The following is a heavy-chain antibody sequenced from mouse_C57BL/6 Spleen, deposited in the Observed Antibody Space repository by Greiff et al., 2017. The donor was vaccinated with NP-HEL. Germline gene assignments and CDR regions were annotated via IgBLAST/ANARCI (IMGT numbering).Heavy chain of an antibody. V-gene: IGHV14-4*01. J-gene: IGHJ3*01. Sequence: EVKLMESGAELVRPGASVKLSCTASGFNIKDDYMHWVKQRPEQGLEWIGWIDPENGDTEYASKFQGKATITADTSSNTAYLQLSSLTSEDTAVYYCTTSDYYGSSYVFAYWGQGTLVTVSA. CDR3: TTSDYYGSSYVFAY. CDR2: IDPENGDT. CDR1: GFNIKDDY. D-gene: IGHD1-1*01.